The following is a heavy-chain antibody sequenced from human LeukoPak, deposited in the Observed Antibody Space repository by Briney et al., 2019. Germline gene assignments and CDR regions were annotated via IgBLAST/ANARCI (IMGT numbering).Heavy chain of an antibody. V-gene: IGHV4-59*01. CDR2: IYYRGST. Sequence: SETLSLTGTVSGGSINNYYWSWIRQPPGKGLEWIGYIYYRGSTNDNPSLKSRVTFSVDTSKNQFSLKLNSVTAADTAVYYCARGGDYGDLRYFDYWGQGTLVTVSS. CDR3: ARGGDYGDLRYFDY. J-gene: IGHJ4*02. CDR1: GGSINNYY. D-gene: IGHD4-17*01.